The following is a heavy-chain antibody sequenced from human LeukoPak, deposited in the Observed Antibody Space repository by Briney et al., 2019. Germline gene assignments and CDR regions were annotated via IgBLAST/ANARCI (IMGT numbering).Heavy chain of an antibody. D-gene: IGHD1-26*01. CDR2: ISSSSGYI. V-gene: IGHV3-21*01. Sequence: GGSLRLSCAASGFTFSNYNMNWVRQAPGKGLEWVSSISSSSGYIYYADSVKGRFTISRDNAKNSLYLQMNSLRAEDTAVYYCAREGVGATAYFDYWGQGTLVTVSS. CDR3: AREGVGATAYFDY. CDR1: GFTFSNYN. J-gene: IGHJ4*02.